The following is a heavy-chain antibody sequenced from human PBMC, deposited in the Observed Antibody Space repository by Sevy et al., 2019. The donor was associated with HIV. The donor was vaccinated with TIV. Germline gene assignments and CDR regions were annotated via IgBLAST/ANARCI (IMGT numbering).Heavy chain of an antibody. CDR1: GFNFGSYA. D-gene: IGHD3-22*01. CDR3: AKDNHYDSRGYYYGMRPSEGAFDI. CDR2: ISGSGGST. J-gene: IGHJ3*02. V-gene: IGHV3-23*01. Sequence: GGSLRLSCAASGFNFGSYAMSWVRQAPGKGLEWVSAISGSGGSTYYADSVKGRFTISRDNYKNTLDLQMNSLRAEDKAIYYCAKDNHYDSRGYYYGMRPSEGAFDIWGQGTMVTVSS.